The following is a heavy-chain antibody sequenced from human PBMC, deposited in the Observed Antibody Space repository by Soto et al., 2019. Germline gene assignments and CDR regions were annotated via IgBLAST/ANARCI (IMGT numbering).Heavy chain of an antibody. J-gene: IGHJ4*02. CDR2: ISAYNGNT. V-gene: IGHV1-18*01. Sequence: ASVKVSCKASGYTFTSYGISWVRQAPGQGLEWMGWISAYNGNTNYAQKLQGRVTMTTDTSTSTAYMELRSLRSDDTAVYYCARVLKFDWSYGALDYWGQGTLVTVSS. D-gene: IGHD3-9*01. CDR1: GYTFTSYG. CDR3: ARVLKFDWSYGALDY.